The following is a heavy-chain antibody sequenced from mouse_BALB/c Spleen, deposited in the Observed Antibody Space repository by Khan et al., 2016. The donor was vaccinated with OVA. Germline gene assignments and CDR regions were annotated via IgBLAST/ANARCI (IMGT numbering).Heavy chain of an antibody. D-gene: IGHD1-1*01. CDR2: ISYSGDT. J-gene: IGHJ2*01. CDR3: ASMILYYYGSNFEGYDFDY. CDR1: GYSITSDYA. Sequence: EVQLQESGPGLVKPSQSLSLTCTVTGYSITSDYAWNWIRQFPGNKLEWMGYISYSGDTAYNPSLKSRISITRDTSKNQFFLQLNSVTTEDTATXYCASMILYYYGSNFEGYDFDYWGQGTTLTVSS. V-gene: IGHV3-2*02.